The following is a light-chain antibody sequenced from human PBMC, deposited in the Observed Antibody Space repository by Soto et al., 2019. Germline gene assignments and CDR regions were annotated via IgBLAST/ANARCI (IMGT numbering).Light chain of an antibody. J-gene: IGLJ1*01. Sequence: QSALTQPASVSGSPGQSITISCTGTSSDVGGYNYVSWYQQHPGKAPKLIIFEVSNRPSGVSNRFSGSKSGNTASLTISGLQAEDEADYYCNSYTSSSTPYVFGPGTKLTVL. CDR1: SSDVGGYNY. V-gene: IGLV2-14*01. CDR2: EVS. CDR3: NSYTSSSTPYV.